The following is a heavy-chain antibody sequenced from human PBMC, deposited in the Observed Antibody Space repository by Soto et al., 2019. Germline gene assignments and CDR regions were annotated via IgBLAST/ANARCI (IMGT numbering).Heavy chain of an antibody. CDR3: ARDGCVTATCAGGGNWFDP. D-gene: IGHD3-16*01. Sequence: QVQLVQSGAEVKKPGASVKISCKASGYTFTTYYMHWVRQAPGQGLEWIGIINPSGGRTTYAQNFQGRVTMNRDTSTSTVYMELSSMRSEDTAIYYCARDGCVTATCAGGGNWFDPWGQGTPVTVSS. J-gene: IGHJ5*02. CDR1: GYTFTTYY. CDR2: INPSGGRT. V-gene: IGHV1-46*01.